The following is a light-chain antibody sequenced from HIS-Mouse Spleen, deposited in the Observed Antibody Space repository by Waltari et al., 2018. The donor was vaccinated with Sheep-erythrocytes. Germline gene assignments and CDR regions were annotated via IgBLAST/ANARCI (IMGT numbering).Light chain of an antibody. V-gene: IGLV2-11*01. CDR1: SSDVGGYNH. J-gene: IGLJ3*02. Sequence: QSALTQPRSVSGSPGQSVTISCTGTSSDVGGYNHVSWYHQHPGKAPKLMIYDVSKRPSGVPDRFSGSKSGNTASLTISGLQAEDEADYYCCSYAGSYTWVFGGGTKLTVL. CDR3: CSYAGSYTWV. CDR2: DVS.